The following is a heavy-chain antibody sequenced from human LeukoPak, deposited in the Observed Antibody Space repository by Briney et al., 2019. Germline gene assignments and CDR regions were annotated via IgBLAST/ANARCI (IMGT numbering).Heavy chain of an antibody. Sequence: GGSLRLSRAASEFTFSKYAMNWVRQAPGKGLEWVSGINGSGVITFYADSVKGRFTISRDNSKNTLYLQMNSLRAEDTAIYYCAKDSSQGGDYFDSWGQGTLVTVSS. J-gene: IGHJ4*02. CDR1: EFTFSKYA. CDR3: AKDSSQGGDYFDS. V-gene: IGHV3-23*01. D-gene: IGHD3-16*01. CDR2: INGSGVIT.